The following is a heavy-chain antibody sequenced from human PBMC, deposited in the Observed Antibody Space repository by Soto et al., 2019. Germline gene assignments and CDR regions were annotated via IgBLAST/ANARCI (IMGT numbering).Heavy chain of an antibody. D-gene: IGHD3-3*01. J-gene: IGHJ5*02. Sequence: SETLSLTCTVSGGSISSGGYYWSWIRQHPGKGLEWIGYIYYSGSTYYNPSPKSRVTISVDTSKNQFSLKLSSVTAADTAVYYCARELFVSWFDPWGQGTLVTVSS. CDR1: GGSISSGGYY. CDR2: IYYSGST. CDR3: ARELFVSWFDP. V-gene: IGHV4-31*03.